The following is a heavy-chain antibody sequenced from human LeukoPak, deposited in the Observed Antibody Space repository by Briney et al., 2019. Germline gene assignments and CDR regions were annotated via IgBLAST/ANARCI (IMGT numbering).Heavy chain of an antibody. CDR3: ARDNAALGY. D-gene: IGHD6-25*01. V-gene: IGHV3-53*01. Sequence: GGSLRLSCATSGFTFSNAWMSWVRQAPGKGLEWVSVIYSGGSTYYADSVKGRFTISRDNSKNTLYLQMNSLRAEDTAVYCCARDNAALGYWGQGTLVTVSS. J-gene: IGHJ4*02. CDR1: GFTFSNAW. CDR2: IYSGGST.